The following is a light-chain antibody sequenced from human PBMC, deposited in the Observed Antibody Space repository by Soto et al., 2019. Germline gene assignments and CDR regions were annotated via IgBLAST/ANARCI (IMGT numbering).Light chain of an antibody. V-gene: IGLV2-14*01. CDR2: EVR. CDR1: SGDIGGYNF. J-gene: IGLJ2*01. CDR3: SSYTSTGTLIV. Sequence: QSVLTQPASVSGSPGQSITISCSGSSGDIGGYNFVSWYQHLPGKAPKLIIFEVRFRPSGVSNRFSGSKSGDTASLTISKLLPEDEAVYYCSSYTSTGTLIVFGGGTKLTVL.